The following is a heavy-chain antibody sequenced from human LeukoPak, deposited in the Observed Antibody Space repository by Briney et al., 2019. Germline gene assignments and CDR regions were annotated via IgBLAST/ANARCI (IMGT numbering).Heavy chain of an antibody. Sequence: GGSLRLSCAVSGFTVSSSSMSWIRQAPGKGLEWVSTISNSGDATYYADSVKGRFTISRDNSKNTLYLQMNSLRAEDTAVYYCAKAPPYKKYFDYWGQGTLVTVSS. CDR2: ISNSGDAT. CDR3: AKAPPYKKYFDY. CDR1: GFTVSSSS. V-gene: IGHV3-23*01. J-gene: IGHJ4*02. D-gene: IGHD1-1*01.